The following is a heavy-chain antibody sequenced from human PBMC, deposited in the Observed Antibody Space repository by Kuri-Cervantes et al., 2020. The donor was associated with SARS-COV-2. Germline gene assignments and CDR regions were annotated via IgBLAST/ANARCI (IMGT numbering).Heavy chain of an antibody. CDR1: GSTFSSYA. Sequence: GGSLRLSCAASGSTFSSYAMSWVRQAPGKGLEWVSYISSSSSTIYYADSVKGRFTISRDNAKNSLYLQTNSLRDEDTAVYYCARDKGIIGYCTNDVCGPLFDYWGQGTLVTVSS. CDR3: ARDKGIIGYCTNDVCGPLFDY. D-gene: IGHD2-8*01. V-gene: IGHV3-48*02. CDR2: ISSSSSTI. J-gene: IGHJ4*02.